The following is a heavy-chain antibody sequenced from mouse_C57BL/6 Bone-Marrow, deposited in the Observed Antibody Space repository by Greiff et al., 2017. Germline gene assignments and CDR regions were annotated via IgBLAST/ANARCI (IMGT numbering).Heavy chain of an antibody. D-gene: IGHD2-1*01. CDR3: AVYYGNYAFDY. CDR1: GYTFTSYW. CDR2: IDPSDSYT. J-gene: IGHJ2*01. Sequence: QVQLKESGAELVKPGASVKLSCKASGYTFTSYWMQWVKQRPGQGLEWIGEIDPSDSYTNYNQKFKGKATLTVDTSSSTAYMQLSSRTSEDSAVYYCAVYYGNYAFDYWGQGTTLTVSS. V-gene: IGHV1-50*01.